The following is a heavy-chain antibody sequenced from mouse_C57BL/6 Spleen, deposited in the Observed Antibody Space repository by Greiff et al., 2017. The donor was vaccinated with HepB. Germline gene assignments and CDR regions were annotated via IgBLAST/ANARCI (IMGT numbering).Heavy chain of an antibody. D-gene: IGHD1-1*01. Sequence: VQLQQPGAELVRPGSSVKLSCKASGYTFTSYWMDWVKQRPGQGLEWIGNIYPSDSETHYNQKFKDKATLTVDKSSSTAYLQLSSLTSEDSAVYYCARSYYYGSSYFDYWGQGTTLTVSS. CDR3: ARSYYYGSSYFDY. CDR1: GYTFTSYW. V-gene: IGHV1-61*01. J-gene: IGHJ2*01. CDR2: IYPSDSET.